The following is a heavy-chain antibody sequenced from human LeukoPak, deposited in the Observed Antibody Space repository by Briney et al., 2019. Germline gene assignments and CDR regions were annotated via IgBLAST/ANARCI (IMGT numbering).Heavy chain of an antibody. CDR2: IEKDGNTK. V-gene: IGHV3-30*02. Sequence: GGSLRLSCAASGFTFSSYGTHWVRQAPGKGLEWVAFIEKDGNTKYYTDSVRGRFAISRDNSKNTLYLQMSSLRTEDTAMFYCTKARDFWTRRFFDYWGQGTLVTVFS. D-gene: IGHD3/OR15-3a*01. CDR3: TKARDFWTRRFFDY. J-gene: IGHJ4*02. CDR1: GFTFSSYG.